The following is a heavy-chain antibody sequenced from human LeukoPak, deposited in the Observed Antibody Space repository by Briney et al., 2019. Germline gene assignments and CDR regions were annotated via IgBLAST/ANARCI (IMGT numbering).Heavy chain of an antibody. J-gene: IGHJ4*02. Sequence: SETLSLTCAVYGGSFSGYYWSWIRQPPGKGLEWIGEINHSGSTNYNPSLKSRVTISVDTSKNQFSLKLSSVTAADTAVYYCARGSGHYGYIWGSYRYAKFDYWGRGTLVTVSS. CDR1: GGSFSGYY. CDR2: INHSGST. D-gene: IGHD3-16*02. V-gene: IGHV4-34*01. CDR3: ARGSGHYGYIWGSYRYAKFDY.